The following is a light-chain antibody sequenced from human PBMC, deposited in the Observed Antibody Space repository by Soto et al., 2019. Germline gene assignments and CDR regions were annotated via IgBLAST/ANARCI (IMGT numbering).Light chain of an antibody. CDR2: DVS. V-gene: IGLV2-14*01. Sequence: QSVLTQPASVSGSPGQSITISCTGTSSDVGGYNYVSWYQQHPGKAPKLMIYDVSNRPSGVSNRFSGSKSGNTASLTISGLQAEDEADYYCSSYTSSSNVVFGAGTKLTVL. CDR1: SSDVGGYNY. J-gene: IGLJ2*01. CDR3: SSYTSSSNVV.